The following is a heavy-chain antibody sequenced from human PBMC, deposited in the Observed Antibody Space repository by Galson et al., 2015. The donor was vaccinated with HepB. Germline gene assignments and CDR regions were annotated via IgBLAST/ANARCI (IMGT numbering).Heavy chain of an antibody. CDR1: GFTFSSYA. J-gene: IGHJ2*01. D-gene: IGHD6-13*01. CDR3: IIAAAGTWWYFDL. V-gene: IGHV3-23*01. CDR2: ISGSGGST. Sequence: SLRLSCAASGFTFSSYAMSWVRQAPGKGLEWVSAISGSGGSTYYADSVKGRFTISRDNSKNTLYLQMNSLRAEDTAVYYCIIAAAGTWWYFDLWGRGTLVTVSS.